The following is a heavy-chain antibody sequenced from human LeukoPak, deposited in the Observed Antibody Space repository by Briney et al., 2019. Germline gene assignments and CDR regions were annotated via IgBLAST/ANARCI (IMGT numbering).Heavy chain of an antibody. CDR3: AKSVTAMVLFDY. CDR2: ISSSSSYI. V-gene: IGHV3-21*01. CDR1: GFTFSSYS. D-gene: IGHD5-18*01. Sequence: PGGSVRLSCAASGFTFSSYSMNWVRQAPGKGLEWVSSISSSSSYIYYADSVKGRFTISRDNAKNSLYMQMNSLRAEDTAVYYCAKSVTAMVLFDYWGQGHVVPVSS. J-gene: IGHJ4*02.